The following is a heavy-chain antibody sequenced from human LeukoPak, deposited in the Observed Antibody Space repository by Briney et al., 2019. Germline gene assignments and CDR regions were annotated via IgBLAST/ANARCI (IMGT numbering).Heavy chain of an antibody. J-gene: IGHJ4*02. CDR2: IYYSGST. V-gene: IGHV4-39*01. D-gene: IGHD6-13*01. CDR3: ARASSSWYRAPFDY. Sequence: SETLSLTCTVSGGSISSSSYYWGWIRQPPGKGLEWIGSIYYSGSTYYNPSLKSRVTISADTSKNQFSLKLSSVTAADTAVYYCARASSSWYRAPFDYWGQGTLVTVSS. CDR1: GGSISSSSYY.